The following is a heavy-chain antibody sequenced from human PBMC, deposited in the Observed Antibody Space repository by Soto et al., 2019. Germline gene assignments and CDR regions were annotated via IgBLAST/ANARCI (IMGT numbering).Heavy chain of an antibody. V-gene: IGHV3-30-3*01. CDR1: GFTSSSYA. Sequence: GGSLRLSCAASGFTSSSYAMHWVRQAPGKGLEWVAVISYDGSNKYYADSVKGRFTISRDNSKNTLYLQMNSLRAEDTAVYYCAREGHDYAFDYWGQGTLVTVSS. J-gene: IGHJ4*02. CDR2: ISYDGSNK. CDR3: AREGHDYAFDY. D-gene: IGHD4-17*01.